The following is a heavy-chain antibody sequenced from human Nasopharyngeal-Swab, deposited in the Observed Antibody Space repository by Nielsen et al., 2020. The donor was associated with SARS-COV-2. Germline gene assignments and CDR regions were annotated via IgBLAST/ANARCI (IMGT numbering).Heavy chain of an antibody. CDR2: ISYDGSNK. V-gene: IGHV3-30*03. Sequence: GGSLRLSFAASGFTFSSYGMHWVRQAPGKGLEWVAVISYDGSNKYYADSVKGRFTISRDNSKNTLYLQMNSLRAEDTAVYYCARAGGPIAAAGPQIQNYYYYYGMDVWGQGTTVTVSS. J-gene: IGHJ6*02. CDR3: ARAGGPIAAAGPQIQNYYYYYGMDV. CDR1: GFTFSSYG. D-gene: IGHD6-13*01.